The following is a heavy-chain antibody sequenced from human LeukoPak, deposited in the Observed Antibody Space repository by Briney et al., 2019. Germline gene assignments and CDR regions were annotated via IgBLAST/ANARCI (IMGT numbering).Heavy chain of an antibody. Sequence: QPGGSLRLSCAASGFTFSSYEMNWVRQAPGKGLEWVSYISSSGSTIYYADSVKGRFTISRDNAKNSLYLQMNSLRAEDTAVYYCARVSTPYSSGWYSPVGYWGQGTLVTVSS. V-gene: IGHV3-48*03. CDR2: ISSSGSTI. D-gene: IGHD6-13*01. CDR1: GFTFSSYE. CDR3: ARVSTPYSSGWYSPVGY. J-gene: IGHJ4*02.